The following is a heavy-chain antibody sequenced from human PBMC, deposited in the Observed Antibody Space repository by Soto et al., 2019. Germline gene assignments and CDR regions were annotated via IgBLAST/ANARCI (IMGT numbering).Heavy chain of an antibody. CDR3: ARDLNDFWSGYLSLDY. V-gene: IGHV3-33*01. J-gene: IGHJ4*02. D-gene: IGHD3-3*01. CDR2: IWYDGSNK. Sequence: GGSLRLSCAASGFTFSSYGMHWVRQSPGKGLEWVAVIWYDGSNKYYADSVKGRFTISRDNSKNTLYLQMNSLRAEDTAVYYCARDLNDFWSGYLSLDYWGQGTLVTVSS. CDR1: GFTFSSYG.